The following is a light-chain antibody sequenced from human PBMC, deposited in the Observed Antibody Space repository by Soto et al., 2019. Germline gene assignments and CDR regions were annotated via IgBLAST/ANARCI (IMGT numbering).Light chain of an antibody. J-gene: IGKJ5*01. CDR2: DAS. CDR1: QSVSSY. V-gene: IGKV3-11*01. Sequence: EIVLTRSPATLSFSPGERATLSCRASQSVSSYLAWYQQKPGQAPRLLLYDASNRATGIPARFSGSGSGADFTLTISSLEPEDFAVYYCQQRNIWPPVTFGQGTRLEIK. CDR3: QQRNIWPPVT.